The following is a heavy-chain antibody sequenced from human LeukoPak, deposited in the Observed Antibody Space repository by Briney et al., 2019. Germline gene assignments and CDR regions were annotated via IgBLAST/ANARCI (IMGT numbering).Heavy chain of an antibody. J-gene: IGHJ6*03. CDR2: IFHSGST. V-gene: IGHV4-59*01. Sequence: PTESLSLTCTVSACSISSYSRSWIRQPPRKGLEWIWYIFHSGSTNYNPSLKSRVTISLDTSKNQFSLKLSSVTAADTAVYYCARDSHRYSGYEGYYMDVWGKGTTVTVSS. CDR3: ARDSHRYSGYEGYYMDV. CDR1: ACSISSYS. D-gene: IGHD5-12*01.